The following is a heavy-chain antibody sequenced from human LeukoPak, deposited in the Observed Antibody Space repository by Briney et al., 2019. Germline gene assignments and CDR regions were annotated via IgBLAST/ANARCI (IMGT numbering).Heavy chain of an antibody. J-gene: IGHJ4*02. CDR2: ISYDGSNK. V-gene: IGHV3-30*18. Sequence: GGSLRLSCAASGVTFSSYGMHWVRQAPGKGLEWVAVISYDGSNKYYADSVKGRFTISRDNSKNTLYLQMNSLRAEDTAVYYCAKDLIVGATRTFDYWGQGTLVTVSS. D-gene: IGHD1-26*01. CDR3: AKDLIVGATRTFDY. CDR1: GVTFSSYG.